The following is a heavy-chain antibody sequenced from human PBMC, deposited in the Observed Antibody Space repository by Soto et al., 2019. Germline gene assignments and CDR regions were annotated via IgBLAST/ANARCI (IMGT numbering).Heavy chain of an antibody. D-gene: IGHD2-21*02. J-gene: IGHJ4*02. V-gene: IGHV4-59*01. Sequence: SETLSLTCTVSGGSISSYYWSWIRQPPGKGLEWIGYIYYSGSTNYNPSLKSRVTISVDTSKNQFSLKLSSGTAADTAVYYCARLNCRGSVIDGDCHGFDCWGKRTLGIVSS. CDR2: IYYSGST. CDR1: GGSISSYY. CDR3: ARLNCRGSVIDGDCHGFDC.